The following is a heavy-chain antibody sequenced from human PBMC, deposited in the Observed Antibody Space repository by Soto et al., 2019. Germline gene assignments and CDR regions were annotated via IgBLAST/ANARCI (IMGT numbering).Heavy chain of an antibody. D-gene: IGHD3-22*01. J-gene: IGHJ4*02. Sequence: SGGSLRLSCAASGFTFSSYAMSWVRQAPGKGLEWVSAISGSGGSTYYADSVKGRFTISRDNSKNTLYLQMNSLRAEDTAVYYCAKDWGRYKVDSTFFDYWGQGTLVTVSS. CDR2: ISGSGGST. CDR1: GFTFSSYA. CDR3: AKDWGRYKVDSTFFDY. V-gene: IGHV3-23*01.